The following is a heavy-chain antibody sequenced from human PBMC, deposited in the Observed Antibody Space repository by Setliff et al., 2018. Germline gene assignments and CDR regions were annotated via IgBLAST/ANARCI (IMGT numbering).Heavy chain of an antibody. CDR3: ARERAYDGINYYGMDV. J-gene: IGHJ6*01. CDR2: ISADNGHT. D-gene: IGHD3-22*01. Sequence: ASVKVSCKTSGYTFSSYGISWVRQAPGQGLQWMEWISADNGHTKNVQEFQGRVTMTTDTTTSTAYMELRSLRSDDTAVYYCARERAYDGINYYGMDVWGQGTTVTVSS. V-gene: IGHV1-18*01. CDR1: GYTFSSYG.